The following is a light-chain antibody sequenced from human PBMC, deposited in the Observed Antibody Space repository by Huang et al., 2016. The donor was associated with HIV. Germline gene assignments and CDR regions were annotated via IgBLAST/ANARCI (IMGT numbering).Light chain of an antibody. CDR1: QSVSTS. CDR3: QQRGNWPPT. Sequence: EIVLTQSPATLSLSPGERATLPCRASQSVSTSLAWYQQKPGQAPRLLIYDSSTRATGIPGRFSGSGSGTDFTLAISSLESEDFAVYYCQQRGNWPPTFGGGTKVEIK. J-gene: IGKJ4*01. V-gene: IGKV3-11*01. CDR2: DSS.